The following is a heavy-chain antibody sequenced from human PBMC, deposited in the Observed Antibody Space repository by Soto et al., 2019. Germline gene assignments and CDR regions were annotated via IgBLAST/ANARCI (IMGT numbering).Heavy chain of an antibody. Sequence: ASVKVSCKASGYTFTSYGISWVRQAPGQGLEWMGWISAYNGNTNYAQKLQGRVTMTTDTSTSTAYMELRSLRSDDTAVYYCARDAGRITMVRGVIGAFDIWGQGTMVTVSS. J-gene: IGHJ3*02. CDR1: GYTFTSYG. CDR2: ISAYNGNT. D-gene: IGHD3-10*01. V-gene: IGHV1-18*01. CDR3: ARDAGRITMVRGVIGAFDI.